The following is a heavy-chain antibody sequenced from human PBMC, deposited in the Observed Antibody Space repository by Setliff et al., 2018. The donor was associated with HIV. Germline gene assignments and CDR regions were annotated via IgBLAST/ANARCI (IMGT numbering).Heavy chain of an antibody. J-gene: IGHJ4*02. V-gene: IGHV3-53*01. CDR1: GFTVSDNY. CDR3: ARGRINYGDYYY. D-gene: IGHD4-17*01. Sequence: PGGSLRLSCAASGFTVSDNYMSWVRQAPGKGLEWVSVIYRDGATYYADSVKGRFAISRDTAKNTVYPQMNSLTSEDTAFYYCARGRINYGDYYYWGQGTLVTVSS. CDR2: IYRDGAT.